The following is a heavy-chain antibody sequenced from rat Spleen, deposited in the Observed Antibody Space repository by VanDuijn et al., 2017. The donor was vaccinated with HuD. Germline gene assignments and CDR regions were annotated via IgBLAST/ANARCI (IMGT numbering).Heavy chain of an antibody. CDR1: GFSLTGNN. CDR2: MRYDGDT. V-gene: IGHV2S30*01. Sequence: QVQLKESGPGLVQPSQTLSLTCTVSGFSLTGNNVHWVRQPPGKGLEWMGRMRYDGDTYYNSALKSRLSISRDTSKSQVFLKMNSLQPEDTGTYYCARHALSIGTTFDYWGQGVMVTVSS. CDR3: ARHALSIGTTFDY. J-gene: IGHJ2*01. D-gene: IGHD1-5*01.